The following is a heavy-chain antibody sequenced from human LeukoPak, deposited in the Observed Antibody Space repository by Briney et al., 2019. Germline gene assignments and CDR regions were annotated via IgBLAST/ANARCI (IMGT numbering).Heavy chain of an antibody. CDR1: GFTFSNYA. Sequence: GGSLRLSCAASGFTFSNYAMSWVRQAPGKGLEWVSAISGSDGSTNYADSVKGRFTISRDNAKNTLYLQMNSLRDEDTAVFYCARSRYDYIWGIDYWGQGTLVTISS. D-gene: IGHD3-16*01. V-gene: IGHV3-23*01. CDR3: ARSRYDYIWGIDY. J-gene: IGHJ4*02. CDR2: ISGSDGST.